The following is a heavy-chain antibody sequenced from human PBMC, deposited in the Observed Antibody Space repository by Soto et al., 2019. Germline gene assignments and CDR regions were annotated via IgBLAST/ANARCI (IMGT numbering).Heavy chain of an antibody. D-gene: IGHD1-1*01. J-gene: IGHJ4*02. CDR2: ISAYNDHT. CDR3: ARGTYFDY. V-gene: IGHV1-18*01. Sequence: QVQLVQSGTEVKKPGASVKVSCKASGYIMTTYGVSWVRQAPAQGLEWVGWISAYNDHTNYAQKFQARVTMTTDTSTRTAYMELRSLRSDDTAVYYCARGTYFDYWGQGTLVTVSS. CDR1: GYIMTTYG.